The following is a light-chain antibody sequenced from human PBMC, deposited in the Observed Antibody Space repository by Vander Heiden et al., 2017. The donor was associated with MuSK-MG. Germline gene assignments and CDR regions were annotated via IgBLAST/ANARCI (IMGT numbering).Light chain of an antibody. Sequence: DIVMTQSRDAQAVSLGERATINCRSSQSVSYSSNNRDSLARYQQKPGQPPKLLIYWASTRESGVPDRFRRRGSGTDFTLTISSLQAEDVAVYFCHQDYDTPYTFGQGTKLEIK. CDR3: HQDYDTPYT. CDR2: WAS. J-gene: IGKJ2*01. V-gene: IGKV4-1*01. CDR1: QSVSYSSNNRDS.